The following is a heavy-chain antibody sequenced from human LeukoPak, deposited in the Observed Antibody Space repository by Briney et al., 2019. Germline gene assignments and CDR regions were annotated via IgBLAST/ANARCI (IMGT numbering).Heavy chain of an antibody. J-gene: IGHJ5*02. V-gene: IGHV1-8*01. Sequence: EASVKVSCKASGYTFTSYDINWVRQATGQGLEWMGWMNPNSGNTGYAQKFQGRVTMTRNTSISTAYMELSSLRSEDTAVYFCARDSDYDILTGLENWFDPWGQGTLVTVSS. CDR1: GYTFTSYD. CDR2: MNPNSGNT. CDR3: ARDSDYDILTGLENWFDP. D-gene: IGHD3-9*01.